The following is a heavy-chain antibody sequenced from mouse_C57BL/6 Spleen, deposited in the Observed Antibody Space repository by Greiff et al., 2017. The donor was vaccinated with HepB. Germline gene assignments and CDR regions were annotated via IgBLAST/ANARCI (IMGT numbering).Heavy chain of an antibody. CDR1: GFTFSSYA. J-gene: IGHJ1*03. CDR2: ISSGGDYI. Sequence: EVQLVESGEGLVKPGGSLKLSCAASGFTFSSYAMSWVRQTPEKRLEWVAYISSGGDYIYYADTVKGRFTISRDNARNTLYLQMSSLKSEDTAMYYCTRDRGYSNYEYFDVWGTGTTVTVSS. D-gene: IGHD2-5*01. V-gene: IGHV5-9-1*02. CDR3: TRDRGYSNYEYFDV.